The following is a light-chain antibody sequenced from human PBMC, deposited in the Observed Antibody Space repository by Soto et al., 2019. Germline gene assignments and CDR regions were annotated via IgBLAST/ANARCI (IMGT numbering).Light chain of an antibody. CDR3: CSYAGSSTFHYV. CDR1: SSDVGSYNL. CDR2: EGS. V-gene: IGLV2-23*03. Sequence: QSVLTQPASVSGSPGQSITISCTGTSSDVGSYNLVSWYQQHPGKAPKLTIYEGSKRPSGVSNRFSGSKSGNTASLTISGLQAEDEADYYCCSYAGSSTFHYVFGTGTKLTVL. J-gene: IGLJ1*01.